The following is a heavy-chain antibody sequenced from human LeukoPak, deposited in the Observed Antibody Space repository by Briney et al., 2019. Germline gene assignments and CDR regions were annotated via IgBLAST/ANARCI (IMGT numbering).Heavy chain of an antibody. Sequence: SETLSLTCAVYGGSFSGYYWSWIRQPPGKGLEWIGEINHSGSTNYNPSLKSRVAISVDTSKNQFSLKLSSVTAADTAVYYCARGCPADYDFWSGYFVYFDYWGQGTLVTVSS. V-gene: IGHV4-34*01. CDR1: GGSFSGYY. J-gene: IGHJ4*02. CDR3: ARGCPADYDFWSGYFVYFDY. D-gene: IGHD3-3*01. CDR2: INHSGST.